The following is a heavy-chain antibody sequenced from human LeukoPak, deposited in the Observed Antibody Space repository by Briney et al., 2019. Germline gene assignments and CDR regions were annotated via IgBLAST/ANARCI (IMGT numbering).Heavy chain of an antibody. J-gene: IGHJ4*02. D-gene: IGHD4-17*01. CDR1: GFTFSSYA. CDR2: ISYDGSNK. Sequence: GGSLRLSCAASGFTFSSYAMHWVRQAPGKGLEWVAVISYDGSNKYYADPVKGRFTISRDNSENTLSLQMNSLRAEDTALYYCAKGSDYGDYIFNCWGQGTQVTVSS. V-gene: IGHV3-30-3*01. CDR3: AKGSDYGDYIFNC.